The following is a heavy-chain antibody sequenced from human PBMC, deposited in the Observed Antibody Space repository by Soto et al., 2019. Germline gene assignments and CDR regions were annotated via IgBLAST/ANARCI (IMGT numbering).Heavy chain of an antibody. D-gene: IGHD2-2*01. V-gene: IGHV3-21*01. CDR1: GFPFSDYT. CDR2: ISSGSSYI. CDR3: ARDKQYQFGY. Sequence: GWSLRLSCAASGFPFSDYTMNWVRHAPGKGLEWVSSISSGSSYINYADSVKGRFTVSRHNAKNSLYLQMNSLRPEDTAFYYCARDKQYQFGYCGQGDLVTVS. J-gene: IGHJ4*02.